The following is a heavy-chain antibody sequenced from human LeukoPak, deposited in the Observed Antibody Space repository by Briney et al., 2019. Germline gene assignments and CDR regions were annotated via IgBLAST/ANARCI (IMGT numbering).Heavy chain of an antibody. D-gene: IGHD3-22*01. V-gene: IGHV3-33*01. CDR2: LWNDVTNK. CDR3: ARARNNYDSSGFSALDY. CDR1: EFSFSSYG. Sequence: GGSLRLSCAASEFSFSSYGMHWVRRAPGKVLQWVASLWNDVTNKYHADSVKGRFTISRDNSQSTLYLQMNSLRAEDTAVYYCARARNNYDSSGFSALDYWGQGTLVTVSS. J-gene: IGHJ4*02.